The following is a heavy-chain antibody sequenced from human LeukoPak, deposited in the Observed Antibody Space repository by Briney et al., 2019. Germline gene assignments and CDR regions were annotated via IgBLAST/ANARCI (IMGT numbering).Heavy chain of an antibody. J-gene: IGHJ4*02. CDR2: IYYSGST. V-gene: IGHV4-59*01. Sequence: SETLSLTRTVSGGSISSYYWSWIRQPPGKGLEWIGYIYYSGSTNYNPSLKSRVTISVDTSKNQFSLKLSSVTAADTAVYYCARGNPIRGDCFDYWGQGTLVTVSS. CDR1: GGSISSYY. D-gene: IGHD2-15*01. CDR3: ARGNPIRGDCFDY.